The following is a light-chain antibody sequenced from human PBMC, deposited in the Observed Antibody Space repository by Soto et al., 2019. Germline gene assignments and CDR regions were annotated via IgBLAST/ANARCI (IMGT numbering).Light chain of an antibody. CDR3: QQYNSYPWP. Sequence: DIQMTQSPSTLSASVGDRVTITCRASQSISSWLAWYQQKPGKAPKLLIYKAFSLESGVPSRFSGSGSGTEFTLTISSLQPDDFATYYCQQYNSYPWPFGQGPKVEIK. J-gene: IGKJ1*01. CDR1: QSISSW. CDR2: KAF. V-gene: IGKV1-5*03.